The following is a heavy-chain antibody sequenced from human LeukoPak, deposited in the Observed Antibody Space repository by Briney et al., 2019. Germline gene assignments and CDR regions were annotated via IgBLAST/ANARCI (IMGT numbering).Heavy chain of an antibody. J-gene: IGHJ4*02. D-gene: IGHD4/OR15-4a*01. Sequence: PSQSLSLTCTVSGASINSGSYYWSWIRQPPGKGLEWIGFIYQSGATYYNPSLKSRVIISVDRSKNQFSLKLGSVTAADTAVYYCVTDYGGFPAYWGQGTLVTVSS. CDR3: VTDYGGFPAY. CDR1: GASINSGSYY. CDR2: IYQSGAT. V-gene: IGHV4-30-2*01.